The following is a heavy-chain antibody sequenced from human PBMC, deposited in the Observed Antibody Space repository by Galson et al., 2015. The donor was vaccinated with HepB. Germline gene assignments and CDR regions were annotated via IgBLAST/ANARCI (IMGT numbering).Heavy chain of an antibody. CDR3: AGVTRVGATIDYFDY. D-gene: IGHD1-26*01. J-gene: IGHJ4*02. CDR2: ISSSSSYT. V-gene: IGHV3-11*03. CDR1: GFTFSDYY. Sequence: SLRLSCAASGFTFSDYYMSWIRQAPGKGLEWVSYISSSSSYTNYADSVKGRFTISRDNAKNSLYLQMNSLRAEDTAVYYCAGVTRVGATIDYFDYWGQGTLVTVSS.